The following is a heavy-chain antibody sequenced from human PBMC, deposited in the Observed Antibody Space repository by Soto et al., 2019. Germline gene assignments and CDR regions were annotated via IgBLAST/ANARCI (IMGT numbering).Heavy chain of an antibody. CDR2: IIPILGIA. CDR3: ASSHSSSDAFDI. CDR1: GGTFSSYA. Sequence: ASVKVSCKASGGTFSSYAISWVRQAPGQGLEWMGRIIPILGIANYAQKFQGRVTITADKSTSTAYMELSSLRSEDTAVYYCASSHSSSDAFDIWGQGTMVTVSS. J-gene: IGHJ3*02. V-gene: IGHV1-69*04. D-gene: IGHD6-6*01.